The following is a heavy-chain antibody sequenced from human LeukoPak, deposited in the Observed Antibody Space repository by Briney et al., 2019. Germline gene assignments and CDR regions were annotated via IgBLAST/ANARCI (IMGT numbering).Heavy chain of an antibody. CDR1: GYTFTSYG. CDR2: ISGYNGYT. D-gene: IGHD3-22*01. CDR3: ARDEARYSSGYYPNWFDP. J-gene: IGHJ5*02. V-gene: IGHV1-18*01. Sequence: EASVKVSCKASGYTFTSYGISWVRQAPGQGLEWMGWISGYNGYTHYAHNLQGRVTMTTDTSTSTAYMKLRSLRSDDTAVYYCARDEARYSSGYYPNWFDPWGQGTLVTVSS.